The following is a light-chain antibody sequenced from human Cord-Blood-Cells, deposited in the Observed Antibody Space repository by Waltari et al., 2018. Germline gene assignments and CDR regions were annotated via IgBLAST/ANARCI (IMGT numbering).Light chain of an antibody. J-gene: IGKJ2*01. V-gene: IGKV3-11*01. Sequence: EIVLTQSPATLSLSPGERATLSCRASQSFSSYLAWYQQKPGQAPRLLIYDASNRATGIPARFSGSGSGTDFTLTISSLEPEDFAVYYCQQRSNWPWTFGQGTKLEIK. CDR1: QSFSSY. CDR3: QQRSNWPWT. CDR2: DAS.